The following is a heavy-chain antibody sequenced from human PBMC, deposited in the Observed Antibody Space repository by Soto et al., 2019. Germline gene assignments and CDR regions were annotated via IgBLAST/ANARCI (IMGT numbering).Heavy chain of an antibody. V-gene: IGHV4-31*03. CDR3: ERVRGPRSYAAYYFDP. CDR1: GGSISNGGYY. Sequence: PSETLSLTCTVSGGSISNGGYYWNWVRQHPGRGLEWIGYIHYSGSTWYNPSLESRVTISVDTSKDQFSLKLRSVTAADTAVYYCERVRGPRSYAAYYFDPWGQGTLVTVSS. CDR2: IHYSGST. D-gene: IGHD3-16*01. J-gene: IGHJ4*01.